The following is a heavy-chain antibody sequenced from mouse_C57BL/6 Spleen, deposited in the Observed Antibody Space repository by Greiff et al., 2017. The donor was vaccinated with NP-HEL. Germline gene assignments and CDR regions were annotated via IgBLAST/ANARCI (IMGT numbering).Heavy chain of an antibody. CDR2: IYPGSGNT. J-gene: IGHJ3*01. D-gene: IGHD3-2*02. Sequence: QVHVNQSGAELVRPGASVKLSCKASGYTFTDYYINWVKQRPGQGLEWIARIYPGSGNTYYNEKFKGKATLTAEKSSSTAYMQLSSLTSEDSAVYFWARDSSGAASYWGQGTLVTVSA. CDR1: GYTFTDYY. CDR3: ARDSSGAASY. V-gene: IGHV1-76*01.